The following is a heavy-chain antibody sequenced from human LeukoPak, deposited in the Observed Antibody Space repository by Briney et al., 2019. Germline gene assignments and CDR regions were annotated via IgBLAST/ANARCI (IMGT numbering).Heavy chain of an antibody. CDR2: INHSGST. J-gene: IGHJ4*02. CDR3: ARGRGYDFWSGYLFDY. D-gene: IGHD3-3*01. CDR1: GGSFSGYY. Sequence: SETLSLTCAVYGGSFSGYYWSWIRQPPGKGLEWIGEINHSGSTNYNPSLKSRVTISVDTSKNQFSLKLSSVTAADTAVYYCARGRGYDFWSGYLFDYWGQGTLVTVSS. V-gene: IGHV4-34*01.